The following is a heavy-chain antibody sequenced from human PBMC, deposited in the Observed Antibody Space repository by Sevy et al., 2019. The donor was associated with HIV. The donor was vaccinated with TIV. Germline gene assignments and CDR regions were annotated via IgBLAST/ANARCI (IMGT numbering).Heavy chain of an antibody. V-gene: IGHV1-8*01. CDR3: ARAAYCGGDCYKTFDY. D-gene: IGHD2-21*02. Sequence: ASVKVSCKASGYTFTSYDINWVRQATGQGLEWMGWMNPNSGNTGYAQMFQGRVTMTRNTSISTAYMELSSLRSEDTAVYYCARAAYCGGDCYKTFDYWGQGTLVTVSS. J-gene: IGHJ4*02. CDR2: MNPNSGNT. CDR1: GYTFTSYD.